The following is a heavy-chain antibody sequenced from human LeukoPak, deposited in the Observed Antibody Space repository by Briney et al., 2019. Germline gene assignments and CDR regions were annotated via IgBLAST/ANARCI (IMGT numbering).Heavy chain of an antibody. CDR2: ISSSSYI. J-gene: IGHJ3*02. CDR3: ARDFWSGTIAFDI. CDR1: GFTFSSYS. V-gene: IGHV3-21*01. D-gene: IGHD3-3*01. Sequence: PGGSLRLSCAASGFTFSSYSMNWVCQAPGKGLEWVSSISSSSYIYYADLVKGRFTISRDNAKNSLYLQMNSLRAEDTAVYYCARDFWSGTIAFDIWGQGTMVTVSS.